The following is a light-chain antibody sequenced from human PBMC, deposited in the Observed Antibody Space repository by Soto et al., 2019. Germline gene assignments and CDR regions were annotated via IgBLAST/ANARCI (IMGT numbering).Light chain of an antibody. Sequence: QAVLTQSPSASASLGASVKLTCTLSSGHSSYAIAWHQQQPEKGPRYLMKLNSDGSHSKGDGIPDRFSGSSSGAERYLTISSLQSEDEADYYCQTWGTGIVVFGGGTQRTVL. J-gene: IGLJ2*01. CDR2: LNSDGSH. CDR1: SGHSSYA. V-gene: IGLV4-69*01. CDR3: QTWGTGIVV.